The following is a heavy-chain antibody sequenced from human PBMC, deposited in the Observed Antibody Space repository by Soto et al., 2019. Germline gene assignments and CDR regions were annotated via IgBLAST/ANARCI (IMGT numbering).Heavy chain of an antibody. Sequence: QMQLVQSGPEVKKPGTSVKVSCKASGFTLNNSAVQWVRQARGQRLEWRGWIVVGSGNTNYAQKFQKSVYFTSDMSIGTSYITLSSLRSEDTDLYYCVAYSYAPVDFHIWGQGAMVTVSS. CDR2: IVVGSGNT. CDR3: VAYSYAPVDFHI. V-gene: IGHV1-58*01. D-gene: IGHD3-10*01. CDR1: GFTLNNSA. J-gene: IGHJ3*02.